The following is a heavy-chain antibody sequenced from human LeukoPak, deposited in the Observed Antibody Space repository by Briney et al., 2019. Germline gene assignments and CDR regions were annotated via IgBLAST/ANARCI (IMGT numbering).Heavy chain of an antibody. D-gene: IGHD3-22*01. J-gene: IGHJ4*02. Sequence: SETLSLTCTVSGGSISSYYWSWIRQPPGKGLEWIGYIYCSGSTNYNPSLKSRVTISVDTSKNQFSLKLSSVTAADTAVYYCASLDSSGYWFDYWGQGTLVTVSS. CDR3: ASLDSSGYWFDY. CDR2: IYCSGST. CDR1: GGSISSYY. V-gene: IGHV4-59*01.